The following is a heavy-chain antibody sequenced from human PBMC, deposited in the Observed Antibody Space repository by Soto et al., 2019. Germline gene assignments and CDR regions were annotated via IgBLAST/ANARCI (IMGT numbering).Heavy chain of an antibody. CDR2: MKKDGSEK. CDR1: GFTFGDYW. CDR3: AKLGSGYYTGLYFDY. V-gene: IGHV3-7*03. Sequence: GGSLRLSCAASGFTFGDYWMSWVRQPPGKGLEWVAHMKKDGSEKYYVDSVKGRFTVSRDNTKDSLYLQMNSLRAEDTAVYYCAKLGSGYYTGLYFDYWGPGTLVTVSS. D-gene: IGHD3-3*01. J-gene: IGHJ4*02.